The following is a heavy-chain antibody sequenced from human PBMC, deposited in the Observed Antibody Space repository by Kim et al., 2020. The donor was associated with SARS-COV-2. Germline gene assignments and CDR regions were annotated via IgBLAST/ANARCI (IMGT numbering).Heavy chain of an antibody. Sequence: GGSLRLSCAASGFTFGDFPFGCFWMSWGRQAPGKGLQWVANIKQDGSQKYYVDSMTCRITVSRDNVHRTLSLQMTSLRADDTAVYYCAMTVAGRFYAFDIWGRGTMVTVSS. D-gene: IGHD6-19*01. CDR2: IKQDGSQK. CDR3: AMTVAGRFYAFDI. J-gene: IGHJ3*02. CDR1: GFTFGDFPFGCFW. V-gene: IGHV3-7*03.